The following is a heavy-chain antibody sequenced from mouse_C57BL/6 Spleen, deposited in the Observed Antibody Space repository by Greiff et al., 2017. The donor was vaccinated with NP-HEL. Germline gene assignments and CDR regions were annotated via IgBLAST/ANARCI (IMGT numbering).Heavy chain of an antibody. Sequence: QVQLQQSGPELVKPGASVKFSCKASGYAFSSYWMNWVKQRPGKGLEWIGRIYPGDGDTNYNGKFKGKATLTADKSSSTAYMQLSSLTSEDSAVYLCARAYYDYEGFYYYAMDYWGQGTSVTVSS. CDR1: GYAFSSYW. CDR2: IYPGDGDT. J-gene: IGHJ4*01. V-gene: IGHV1-82*01. D-gene: IGHD2-4*01. CDR3: ARAYYDYEGFYYYAMDY.